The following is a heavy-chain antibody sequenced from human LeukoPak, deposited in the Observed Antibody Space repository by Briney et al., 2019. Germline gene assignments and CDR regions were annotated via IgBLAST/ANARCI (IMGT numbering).Heavy chain of an antibody. CDR3: AKDPTFRYFDQEHWFDP. D-gene: IGHD3-9*01. J-gene: IGHJ5*02. V-gene: IGHV3-23*01. Sequence: PGGSLRLSCAASGFTFSSYAMSWVRQAPGKGLEWVSAISGSGGSTYYADSVKGRFTISRDNSKNTLYLQMNSLRAEDTAVYYCAKDPTFRYFDQEHWFDPWGQGTLVTVSS. CDR1: GFTFSSYA. CDR2: ISGSGGST.